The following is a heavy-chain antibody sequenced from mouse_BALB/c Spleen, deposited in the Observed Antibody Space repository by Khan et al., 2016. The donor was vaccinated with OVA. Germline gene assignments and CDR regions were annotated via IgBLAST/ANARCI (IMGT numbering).Heavy chain of an antibody. CDR3: ARDGARYNYAMDY. J-gene: IGHJ4*01. Sequence: EVQLQQSGPGLVKPSQSLSLTCTVTGFSITSDYAWNWIRPFPGNKLGWMGYISSSGNTNYNPALKSRFSITRDTSKNQFFLQLHSVTTEDTATYNCARDGARYNYAMDYWGKGTSFTVAS. V-gene: IGHV3-2*02. CDR2: ISSSGNT. CDR1: GFSITSDYA. D-gene: IGHD1-1*02.